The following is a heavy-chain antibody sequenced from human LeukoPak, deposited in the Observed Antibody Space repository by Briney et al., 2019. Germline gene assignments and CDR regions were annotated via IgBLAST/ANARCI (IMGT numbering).Heavy chain of an antibody. CDR1: GGSISGSSFY. D-gene: IGHD4-23*01. V-gene: IGHV4-39*07. J-gene: IGHJ4*02. CDR2: IYYSGST. Sequence: SETLSLTCTVSGGSISGSSFYWGWIRQPPGKGLEWSGSIYYSGSTYYNPSLKSRVTISVDTSKNQFSLRLTSVTAADTAVYYCARGGYSRGNFDYWGQGALVTVSS. CDR3: ARGGYSRGNFDY.